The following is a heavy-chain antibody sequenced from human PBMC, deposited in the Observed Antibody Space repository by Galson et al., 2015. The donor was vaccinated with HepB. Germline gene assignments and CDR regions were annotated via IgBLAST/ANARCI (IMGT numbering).Heavy chain of an antibody. V-gene: IGHV3-48*01. D-gene: IGHD5-12*01. CDR2: ISRSSDTI. J-gene: IGHJ4*02. CDR1: GLIFSSYN. CDR3: ARTSDYASFDY. Sequence: SLRLSCAASGLIFSSYNMNWVRQAPGKGLEWVSYISRSSDTIYYADSVKGRFTISRDNAKNSLYLQLSSLRAEDTAVYYCARTSDYASFDYWGRGTLVTISS.